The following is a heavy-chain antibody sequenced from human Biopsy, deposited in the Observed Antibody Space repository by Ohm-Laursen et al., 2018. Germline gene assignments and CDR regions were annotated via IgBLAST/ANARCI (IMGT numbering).Heavy chain of an antibody. Sequence: SETLSLTCTVSGGSIYNFFWSWIRQPPGKGLEWIGYIYYNGSTNYNPSLKSRVTISVGRSKNHFSLELSSVTAADTAVYYCARVGVGAPSIDYFDSWGQGALVTVSS. CDR3: ARVGVGAPSIDYFDS. J-gene: IGHJ4*02. D-gene: IGHD1-26*01. V-gene: IGHV4-59*01. CDR2: IYYNGST. CDR1: GGSIYNFF.